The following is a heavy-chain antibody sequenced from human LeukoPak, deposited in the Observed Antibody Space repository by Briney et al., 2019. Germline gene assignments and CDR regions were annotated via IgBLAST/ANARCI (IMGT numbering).Heavy chain of an antibody. CDR2: IYYSGGT. V-gene: IGHV4-59*02. Sequence: PSETLSLTCTVSGGSVNSYYWSWIRQPPGKGLEWIGYIYYSGGTNYNPSLKSRVTISVDTSKKQFSLKLSSVTAADTAVYYCARGVDYYGVWGQGTLVTVSS. J-gene: IGHJ4*02. D-gene: IGHD3-10*01. CDR3: ARGVDYYGV. CDR1: GGSVNSYY.